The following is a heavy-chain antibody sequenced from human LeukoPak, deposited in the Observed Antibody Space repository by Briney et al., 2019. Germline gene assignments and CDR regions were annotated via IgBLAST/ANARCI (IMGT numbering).Heavy chain of an antibody. D-gene: IGHD6-19*01. J-gene: IGHJ5*02. CDR3: ARVGGWARRWFDP. CDR2: INPNSGGT. V-gene: IGHV1-2*02. CDR1: GYTFTGYY. Sequence: ASVKVSCKASGYTFTGYYMHWVRQAPGQGLEWMGWINPNSGGTNYAQKFQGRVTLTRDTSISTAYMELSRLRSDDTAVYYCARVGGWARRWFDPWGQGTLVTVSS.